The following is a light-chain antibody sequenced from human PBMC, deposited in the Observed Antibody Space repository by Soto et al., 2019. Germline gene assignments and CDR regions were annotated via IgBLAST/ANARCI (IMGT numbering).Light chain of an antibody. CDR1: QSVSSSS. CDR2: GAS. Sequence: ESVLTQSPGTLSLSPGEKATLSCRDSQSVSSSSLAWYQQKPGQAPRLLIYGASSRATGIPDRFSGSGSGTEFTLTIYRLEPEDFAVYYCQQYGSLPRTFGQGTKVDIK. CDR3: QQYGSLPRT. V-gene: IGKV3-20*01. J-gene: IGKJ1*01.